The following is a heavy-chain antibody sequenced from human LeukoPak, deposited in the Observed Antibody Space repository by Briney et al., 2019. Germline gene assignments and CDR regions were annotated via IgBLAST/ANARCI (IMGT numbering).Heavy chain of an antibody. D-gene: IGHD6-13*01. CDR3: ARGESSSYDY. CDR1: GFTVSINY. V-gene: IGHV3-53*01. CDR2: IYSGGNT. Sequence: GGSLRLSCAASGFTVSINYMSWVRQAPGKGLEWVSVIYSGGNTYYADSVKGRFTISRDNSKNTVYLQMNSLRAGDTAVYYCARGESSSYDYLGQGTLVTVPS. J-gene: IGHJ4*02.